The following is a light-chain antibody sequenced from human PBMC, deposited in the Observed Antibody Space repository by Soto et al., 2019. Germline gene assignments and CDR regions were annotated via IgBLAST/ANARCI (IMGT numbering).Light chain of an antibody. CDR3: QVYDYISAGYT. J-gene: IGKJ3*01. CDR2: DAS. Sequence: DIQMTQSPSSLSASVGDRVTITCQASQDIRQYLNWYQQKPGKAPKPLIYDASRLETGVPSRFSGSGSGADFTFTVSSLQPEYIGTYYCQVYDYISAGYTFGPGTKVDLK. CDR1: QDIRQY. V-gene: IGKV1-33*01.